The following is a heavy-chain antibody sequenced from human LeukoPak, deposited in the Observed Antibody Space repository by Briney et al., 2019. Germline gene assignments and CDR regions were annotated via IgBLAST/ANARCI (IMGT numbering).Heavy chain of an antibody. V-gene: IGHV4-59*01. CDR3: ARAWPRDCSSTSCHDAFDI. Sequence: SETLSLTCTVSGGSISSYYWSWIRQPPGKGLEWIGYIYYSGSTNYNPSLKSRVTISVDTSKNQFSLKLSSVTAADTAVYYCARAWPRDCSSTSCHDAFDIWGQGTMVTVSS. CDR2: IYYSGST. D-gene: IGHD2-2*01. J-gene: IGHJ3*02. CDR1: GGSISSYY.